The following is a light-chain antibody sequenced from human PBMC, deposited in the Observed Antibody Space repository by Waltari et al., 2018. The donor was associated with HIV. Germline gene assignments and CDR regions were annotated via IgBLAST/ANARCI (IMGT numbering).Light chain of an antibody. CDR2: EFT. CDR1: SSDVGSYNR. CDR3: SSYAGARV. Sequence: QSALTQPASVSGSPGQSITISCTVTSSDVGSYNRVSWYQQYPGKAPKLIIYEFTKRPSGVSNLFSVSKSGNTSSLTLSGLQADDEADYYCSSYAGARVFGGGTNLIVL. J-gene: IGLJ3*02. V-gene: IGLV2-23*02.